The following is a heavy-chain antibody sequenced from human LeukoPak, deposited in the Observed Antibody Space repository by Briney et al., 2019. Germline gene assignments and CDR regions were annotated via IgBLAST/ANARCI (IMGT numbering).Heavy chain of an antibody. Sequence: LRLSCAVSGFTFSDHFLDWVRQAPGKGLEWIGYMYYSGSTYYNPSLKSRVVISVDTSKNQFSLKLSSVTAADTAVYYCARPYYYDSRIDPWGQGILVTVSS. CDR2: MYYSGST. CDR1: GFTFSDHF. V-gene: IGHV4-30-4*08. D-gene: IGHD3-22*01. CDR3: ARPYYYDSRIDP. J-gene: IGHJ5*02.